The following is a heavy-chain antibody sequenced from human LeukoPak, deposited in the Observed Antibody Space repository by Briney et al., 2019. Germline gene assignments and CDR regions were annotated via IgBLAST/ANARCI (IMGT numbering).Heavy chain of an antibody. CDR2: IIPIFGTA. J-gene: IGHJ4*02. D-gene: IGHD4-17*01. Sequence: GASVKVSCKASGGTFSSYAIGWVRQAPGQGLEWMGGIIPIFGTANYAQKFQGRVTITADESTSTAYMELSSLRSEDTAVYYCARVRNDYGDYVFDYWGQGTLVTVSS. CDR1: GGTFSSYA. V-gene: IGHV1-69*13. CDR3: ARVRNDYGDYVFDY.